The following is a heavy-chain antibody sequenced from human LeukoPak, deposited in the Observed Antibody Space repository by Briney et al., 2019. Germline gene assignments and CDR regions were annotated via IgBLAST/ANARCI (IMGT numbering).Heavy chain of an antibody. V-gene: IGHV1-24*01. CDR3: ATGIIAARPDGDY. CDR2: FDPEDGET. J-gene: IGHJ4*02. CDR1: GYTLTELS. Sequence: ASVKVSCKVSGYTLTELSMHWVRQAPGKGLEWMGGFDPEDGETIYARKFQGRVTMTEDTSTDTAYMELSSLRSEDTAVYYCATGIIAARPDGDYWGQGTLVTVSS. D-gene: IGHD6-6*01.